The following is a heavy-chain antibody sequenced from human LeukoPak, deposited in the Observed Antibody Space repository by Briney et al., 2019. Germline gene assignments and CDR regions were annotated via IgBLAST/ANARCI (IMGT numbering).Heavy chain of an antibody. CDR3: ARYTAMGPYYYGMDV. J-gene: IGHJ6*02. D-gene: IGHD5-18*01. CDR1: GGSISSSNW. CDR2: IYHFGST. V-gene: IGHV4-4*02. Sequence: SGTLSLTCAVSGGSISSSNWWSWVRQPPGKGLEWIGEIYHFGSTNYNPSLKSRVTISVDTSKNQFSLKLSSVTAADTAVYYCARYTAMGPYYYGMDVWGQGTTVTVSS.